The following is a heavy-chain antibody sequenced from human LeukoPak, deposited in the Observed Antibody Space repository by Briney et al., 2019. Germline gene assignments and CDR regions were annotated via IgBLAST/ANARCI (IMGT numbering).Heavy chain of an antibody. D-gene: IGHD4-11*01. J-gene: IGHJ6*02. Sequence: SETLSLTCTVSGGSVSDYFWSWIRQPPGKGLEWVAYIRSTGSTNYNPSLKSRLMISLDTSKSQVSLKLSSVTAADTAVYYCARHNQVTVTTSSYTYPMDVRGQGTTVSVSS. CDR1: GGSVSDYF. V-gene: IGHV4-59*08. CDR3: ARHNQVTVTTSSYTYPMDV. CDR2: IRSTGST.